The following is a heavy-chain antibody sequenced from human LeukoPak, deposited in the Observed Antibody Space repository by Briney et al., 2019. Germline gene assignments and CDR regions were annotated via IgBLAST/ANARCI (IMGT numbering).Heavy chain of an antibody. CDR1: GITFSRKA. D-gene: IGHD2-8*01. CDR3: AKLPDCSNDACSQGDY. Sequence: TGGSLRLSCATSGITFSRKAMSWVRQAPGKGLEWVSAISGSGDNTYYVDAVRGRFTISRDSSKNTLYLHMNNLRAEDTAVYYCAKLPDCSNDACSQGDYWGQGTLVIVSS. J-gene: IGHJ4*02. CDR2: ISGSGDNT. V-gene: IGHV3-23*01.